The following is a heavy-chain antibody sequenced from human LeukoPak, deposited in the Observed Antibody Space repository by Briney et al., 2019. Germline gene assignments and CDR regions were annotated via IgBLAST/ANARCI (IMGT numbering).Heavy chain of an antibody. D-gene: IGHD6-6*01. CDR2: IIPIFGTA. J-gene: IGHJ5*02. CDR3: ARDGQEYSSSSFWFDP. CDR1: GGTFRSYA. Sequence: SVKVSCKASGGTFRSYAISWVRQAPGQGLEWMGRIIPIFGTANYAQKFQGRVTITTDESTSTAYMELSSLRSEDTAVYYCARDGQEYSSSSFWFDPWGQGTLVTASS. V-gene: IGHV1-69*05.